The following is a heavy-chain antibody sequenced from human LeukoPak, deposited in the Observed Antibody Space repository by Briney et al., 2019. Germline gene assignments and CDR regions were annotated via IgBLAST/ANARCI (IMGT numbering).Heavy chain of an antibody. J-gene: IGHJ4*02. CDR1: GGTFSSYA. CDR3: ARGEVIPSPFGY. V-gene: IGHV1-69*13. D-gene: IGHD3-16*01. Sequence: ASVKVSCKASGGTFSSYAISWVRQAPGQGLEWMGGIIPIFGTANYAQKFQGRVTITADESTSTAYMELSSLRSEDTAVYYCARGEVIPSPFGYWGQGTLVTVSS. CDR2: IIPIFGTA.